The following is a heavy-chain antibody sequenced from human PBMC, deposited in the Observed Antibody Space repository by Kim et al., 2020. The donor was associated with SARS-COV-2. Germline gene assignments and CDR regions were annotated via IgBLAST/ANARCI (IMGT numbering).Heavy chain of an antibody. V-gene: IGHV3-23*01. CDR1: GFTFSSYA. J-gene: IGHJ4*02. Sequence: GGSLRLSCAASGFTFSSYAMSWVRQAPGKGLEWVSTISGSGSSTYYADSVKGRFTISRDNSKNTLYLQMNSLRAEDTAVYYCANEKGFGDSKRYSSSWIPQLKDYWGQGTLVTVSS. D-gene: IGHD6-13*01. CDR3: ANEKGFGDSKRYSSSWIPQLKDY. CDR2: ISGSGSST.